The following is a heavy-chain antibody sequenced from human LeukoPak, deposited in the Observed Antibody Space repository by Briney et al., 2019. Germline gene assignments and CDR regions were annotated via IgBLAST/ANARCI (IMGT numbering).Heavy chain of an antibody. D-gene: IGHD2-21*02. CDR1: GGSISSSN. CDR3: ARDLFGGDPNDY. CDR2: ISSSSSCI. V-gene: IGHV3-21*01. J-gene: IGHJ4*02. Sequence: NPSETLSLTCAVSGGSISSSNWWSWVRQPPGKGLEWVSSISSSSSCIYYADSVKGRFTISRDNAKNSLYLQMNSLRAEDTAVYYCARDLFGGDPNDYWGQGTLVTVSS.